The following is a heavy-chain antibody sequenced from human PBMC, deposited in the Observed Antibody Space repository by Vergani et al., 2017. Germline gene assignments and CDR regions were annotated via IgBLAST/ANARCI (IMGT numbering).Heavy chain of an antibody. Sequence: QVQLVQSGAEVKKPGASVKVSCKVSGYTLTELSMHWVRQAPGKGLEWMGGFDPEDGETIYAQKFQGRVTMTEDTSTDTAYMELSSLRSEDTAVYYCAGARYCSSTSCKQSGEPDWYFDLWGRGTLVTVSS. D-gene: IGHD2-2*01. J-gene: IGHJ2*01. CDR3: AGARYCSSTSCKQSGEPDWYFDL. CDR1: GYTLTELS. CDR2: FDPEDGET. V-gene: IGHV1-24*01.